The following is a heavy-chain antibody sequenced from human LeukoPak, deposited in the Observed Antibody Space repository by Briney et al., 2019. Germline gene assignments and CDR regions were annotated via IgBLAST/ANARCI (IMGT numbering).Heavy chain of an antibody. CDR3: ARGGTWPTYSDY. D-gene: IGHD5-12*01. CDR1: GGSFSGYY. Sequence: PSETLSLTCGVYGGSFSGYYWSWIRQPPGKGLEWIGEINRSGSTNHNPSLKSRVTISVDTSKNQFSLKLTSVTAADTAVFYCARGGTWPTYSDYWGHGILVTVSS. V-gene: IGHV4-34*01. J-gene: IGHJ4*01. CDR2: INRSGST.